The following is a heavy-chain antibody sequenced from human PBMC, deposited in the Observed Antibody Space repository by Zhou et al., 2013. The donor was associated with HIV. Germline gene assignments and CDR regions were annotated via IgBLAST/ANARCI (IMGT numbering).Heavy chain of an antibody. D-gene: IGHD1-26*01. CDR1: GYIFSDYY. Sequence: QVQLVQSGTEVKKPGASVTISCKASGYIFSDYYLHWVRQAPGQGLEWVGWINPNTGGTGTIFAQKFQGRVTITRDTSASTAYMELSSLRSEDTAVYYCARDPTGELPRNNVFDYWGQGTLVTVSS. CDR2: INPNTGGTGT. V-gene: IGHV1-2*02. CDR3: ARDPTGELPRNNVFDY. J-gene: IGHJ4*02.